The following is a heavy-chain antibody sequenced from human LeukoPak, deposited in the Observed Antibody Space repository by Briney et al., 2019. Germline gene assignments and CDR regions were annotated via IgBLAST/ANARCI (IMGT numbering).Heavy chain of an antibody. J-gene: IGHJ4*02. CDR2: IYYSGST. D-gene: IGHD7-27*01. CDR1: GGSISSSSYY. CDR3: ARHSPWVYYFDY. V-gene: IGHV4-39*01. Sequence: PSETLSLTCTVSGGSISSSSYYWDWIRQPPGKGLEWIGSIYYSGSTYYNPSLKSRVTISVDTSKNQFSLKLSSVTAADTAVYYCARHSPWVYYFDYWGQGTLVTVSS.